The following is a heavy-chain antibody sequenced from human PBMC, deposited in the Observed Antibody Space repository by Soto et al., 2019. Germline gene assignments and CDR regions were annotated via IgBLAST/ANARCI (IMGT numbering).Heavy chain of an antibody. CDR2: IYYSGST. CDR3: ARLGDFYDILTGYYNGWFDP. D-gene: IGHD3-9*01. CDR1: GGSISSSSYY. Sequence: SETLSLTCTVSGGSISSSSYYWGWIRQPPGKGLEWIGSIYYSGSTYYNPSLKSRVTISVDTSKNQFSLKLSSVTAADTAVYYCARLGDFYDILTGYYNGWFDPWGQGTLVTVSS. V-gene: IGHV4-39*01. J-gene: IGHJ5*02.